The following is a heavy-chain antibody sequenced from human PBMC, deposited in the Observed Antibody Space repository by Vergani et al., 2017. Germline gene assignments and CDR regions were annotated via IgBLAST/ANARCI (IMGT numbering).Heavy chain of an antibody. D-gene: IGHD3-9*01. CDR1: GFSIDTGYY. CDR3: ARQTGIVYDIFSGSQYFFDF. CDR2: IYRTGRT. V-gene: IGHV4-38-2*01. Sequence: QVKLQESGPGLVKPSETLSLTCAVSGFSIDTGYYWDWIRQPPGKGLEWIGSIYRTGRTNFNPSLKSRVTISVDTSNNHFSLRLNSLTAADTAVYYGARQTGIVYDIFSGSQYFFDFWGQATLVTVSS. J-gene: IGHJ4*02.